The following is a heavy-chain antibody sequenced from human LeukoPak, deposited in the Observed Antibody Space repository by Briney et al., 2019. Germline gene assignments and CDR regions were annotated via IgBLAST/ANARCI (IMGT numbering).Heavy chain of an antibody. V-gene: IGHV4-34*01. D-gene: IGHD5-18*01. CDR2: INQSGST. CDR3: ARQTRLINTAMVTYSYFYYMDV. J-gene: IGHJ6*03. CDR1: DGSFSGFY. Sequence: SETLSLTCAVYDGSFSGFYWSWIRQPPGKGLEWVGEINQSGSTNYNPSLKSRVTISVDTSKNQFSLKLNSVTAADTSIYYCARQTRLINTAMVTYSYFYYMDVWGTGTTVTISS.